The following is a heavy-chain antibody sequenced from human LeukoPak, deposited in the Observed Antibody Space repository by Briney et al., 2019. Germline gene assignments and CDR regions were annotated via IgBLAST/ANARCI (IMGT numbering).Heavy chain of an antibody. Sequence: GGSLRLSCAASGFTFSSYAMHWVRQAPGKGLEWVAVISYDGSNKYYADSVKGRFTISRDNTKNTLYLQMNSLRAEDTAVYYCASGYSSSSDFDCWGQGTLVTVSS. J-gene: IGHJ4*02. V-gene: IGHV3-30-3*01. CDR3: ASGYSSSSDFDC. D-gene: IGHD6-6*01. CDR2: ISYDGSNK. CDR1: GFTFSSYA.